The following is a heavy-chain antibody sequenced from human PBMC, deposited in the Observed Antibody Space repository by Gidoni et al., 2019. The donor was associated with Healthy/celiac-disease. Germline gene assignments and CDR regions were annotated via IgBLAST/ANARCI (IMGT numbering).Heavy chain of an antibody. Sequence: EVQLVESGGGLVQPGGSLSLSCAASGFPFSSYGLSWVRQGPGKGLEWVANMKQDGVEKYYVDSVKGRVTISRDNAKNSLYLQMNSLRAEDTAVYYCAGQTYYDYVWGSYRPPAAFDIWGQGTMVTVSS. CDR2: MKQDGVEK. CDR1: GFPFSSYG. D-gene: IGHD3-16*02. CDR3: AGQTYYDYVWGSYRPPAAFDI. V-gene: IGHV3-7*05. J-gene: IGHJ3*02.